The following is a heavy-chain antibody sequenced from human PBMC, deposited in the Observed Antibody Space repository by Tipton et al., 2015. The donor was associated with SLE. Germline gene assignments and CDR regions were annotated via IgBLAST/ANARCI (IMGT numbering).Heavy chain of an antibody. V-gene: IGHV4-34*01. D-gene: IGHD6-13*01. CDR3: ARRHSSSWYFDY. CDR2: INHSGST. Sequence: TLSLTCAVYGGSFSGYYWTWIRRPPGKGLEWIGEINHSGSTNYNPSLKSRVTISVDTSKNQFSLKLTSVTAADTAVYYCARRHSSSWYFDYWGQGALVTVSS. J-gene: IGHJ4*02. CDR1: GGSFSGYY.